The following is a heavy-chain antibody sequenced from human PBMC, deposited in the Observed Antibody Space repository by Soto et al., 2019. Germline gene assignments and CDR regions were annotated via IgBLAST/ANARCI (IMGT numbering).Heavy chain of an antibody. CDR3: ANSPNFYCSSPNCYKYYFDY. CDR1: GFTFNTYG. Sequence: QDHLVESGGGVVQPGTSLRLSCAASGFTFNTYGMHWVRQAPGKGLEWVAVISYDGSDKFYADSVKGRFTISRDNSKNTLYLQMSSLRAEDTAIYYCANSPNFYCSSPNCYKYYFDYWGQGTLVTVSS. D-gene: IGHD2-2*02. J-gene: IGHJ4*02. CDR2: ISYDGSDK. V-gene: IGHV3-30*18.